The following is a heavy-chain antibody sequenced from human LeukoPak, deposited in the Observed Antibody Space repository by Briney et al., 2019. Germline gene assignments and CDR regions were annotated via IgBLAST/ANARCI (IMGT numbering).Heavy chain of an antibody. J-gene: IGHJ6*03. CDR3: ARSGDSSSSRLYYYYYMDV. Sequence: ASVKVSCKASGYTFTSYGISWVRQAPGQGLEWMGWISAYNGNTNYAQKLQGRVTMTTDTSTSTAYMELRSLRSDDTAVYYCARSGDSSSSRLYYYYYMDVWGKGTTVTVSS. D-gene: IGHD6-6*01. CDR2: ISAYNGNT. V-gene: IGHV1-18*01. CDR1: GYTFTSYG.